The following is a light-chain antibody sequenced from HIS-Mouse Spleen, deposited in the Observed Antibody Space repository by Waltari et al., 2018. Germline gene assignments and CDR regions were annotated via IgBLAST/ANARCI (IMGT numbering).Light chain of an antibody. CDR1: SSDVGGYNY. CDR3: SSYAGSNNSLYV. J-gene: IGLJ1*01. CDR2: EVS. Sequence: QSALTQPPSASGSPGQSVTISCTGTSSDVGGYNYVSWYQQHPGKAPTLMIYEVSKRPSGVPARLSGSKSGNTASLTVSGLQAEDEADYYCSSYAGSNNSLYVFGTGTKVTVL. V-gene: IGLV2-8*01.